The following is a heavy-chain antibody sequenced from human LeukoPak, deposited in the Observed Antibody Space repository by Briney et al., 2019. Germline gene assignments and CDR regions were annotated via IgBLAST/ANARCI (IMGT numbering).Heavy chain of an antibody. CDR1: GYTFTSYG. CDR3: ATEYSSPGDY. CDR2: IIPIFGTA. V-gene: IGHV1-69*05. Sequence: GASVKVSCKASGYTFTSYGISWVRQAPGQGLEWMGGIIPIFGTANYAQKFQGRVTITTDESTSTAYMELCSLRSEDTAVYYCATEYSSPGDYWGQGTLVTVSS. D-gene: IGHD6-13*01. J-gene: IGHJ4*02.